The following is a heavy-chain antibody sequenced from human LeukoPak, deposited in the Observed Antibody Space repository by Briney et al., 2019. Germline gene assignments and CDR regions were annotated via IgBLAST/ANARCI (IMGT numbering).Heavy chain of an antibody. Sequence: PGGSLRLSCAASGFTFSTYTMNWVRQAPGKGLEWIGEINHSGSTNYNPPLKSRVTISVDTSKNQFSLKLSSVTAADTAVYYCARRAVRGVIGYWGQGTLVTVSS. V-gene: IGHV4-34*01. J-gene: IGHJ4*02. D-gene: IGHD3-10*01. CDR2: INHSGST. CDR3: ARRAVRGVIGY. CDR1: GFTFSTYT.